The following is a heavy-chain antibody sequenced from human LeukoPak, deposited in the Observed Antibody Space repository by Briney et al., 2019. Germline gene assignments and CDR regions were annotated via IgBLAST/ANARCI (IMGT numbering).Heavy chain of an antibody. Sequence: GGSLRLSCAASGFTFSIYWMHSVRQPPGKGLVLVSRIYTDGSSTSYAYSVKGRFTISRDNAKNTLYLQMNSLRAEDTAVYYCARDGYGSGSPNDYWGQGPLVTVSS. CDR3: ARDGYGSGSPNDY. J-gene: IGHJ4*02. CDR2: IYTDGSST. D-gene: IGHD6-19*01. CDR1: GFTFSIYW. V-gene: IGHV3-74*01.